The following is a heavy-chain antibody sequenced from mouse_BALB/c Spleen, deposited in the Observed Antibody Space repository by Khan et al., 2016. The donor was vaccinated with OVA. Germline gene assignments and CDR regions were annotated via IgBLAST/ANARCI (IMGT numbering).Heavy chain of an antibody. V-gene: IGHV1-4*01. CDR1: GYTFISYT. CDR3: VRDGAYDRNDGGFAY. CDR2: INPSNGYT. J-gene: IGHJ3*01. D-gene: IGHD2-14*01. Sequence: QVQLQQSGAELARPGASVKMSCKASGYTFISYTIHWIKQRPGQGLEWIGYINPSNGYTNYNQKFKDKATLTTDKSSTTAYLQLSSLTSDDSAVYNCVRDGAYDRNDGGFAYWGQGTLVTVSA.